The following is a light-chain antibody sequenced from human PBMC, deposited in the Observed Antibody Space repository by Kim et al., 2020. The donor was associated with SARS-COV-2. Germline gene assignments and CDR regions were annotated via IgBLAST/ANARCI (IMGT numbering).Light chain of an antibody. V-gene: IGLV2-14*03. Sequence: QSALTQPASVSGSPGQSITISCTGTSSDVGGYNYVSWYQQHPGKVPKLMIYDVTNRPSGVSNRFSGSKSGSTASLTISGLQTEDEADYFCSPYTDNTPLVFGGGTQLTVL. CDR3: SPYTDNTPLV. CDR1: SSDVGGYNY. CDR2: DVT. J-gene: IGLJ3*02.